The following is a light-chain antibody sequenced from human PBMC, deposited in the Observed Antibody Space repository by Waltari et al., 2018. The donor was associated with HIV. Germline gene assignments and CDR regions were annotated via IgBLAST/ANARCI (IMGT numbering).Light chain of an antibody. CDR3: QSYDSSLSGYV. CDR2: GNS. J-gene: IGLJ1*01. Sequence: QSVLTQPPSVSGAPGQRVTISCTGSSSNIGAGYDVHWYQQLPGTAPKLLIYGNSNRPSGVPDRCSGSKSGTSASLAITGLQAEDEADYDCQSYDSSLSGYVFGTGTKVTVL. V-gene: IGLV1-40*01. CDR1: SSNIGAGYD.